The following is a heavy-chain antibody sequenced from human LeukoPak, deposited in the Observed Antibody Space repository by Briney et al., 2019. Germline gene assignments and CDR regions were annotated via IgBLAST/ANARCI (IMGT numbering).Heavy chain of an antibody. CDR3: ARSNPNKNALDL. D-gene: IGHD1-14*01. J-gene: IGHJ3*01. CDR2: IWYDGSNK. CDR1: GFTFSSYG. V-gene: IGHV3-33*01. Sequence: PGRSLRLSCAASGFTFSSYGMHWVRQAPGKGLEWVAVIWYDGSNKYYADSVKGRFTISRDNSKNTLYLQMNSLRAEDTAVYYCARSNPNKNALDLWGQGTMVTISS.